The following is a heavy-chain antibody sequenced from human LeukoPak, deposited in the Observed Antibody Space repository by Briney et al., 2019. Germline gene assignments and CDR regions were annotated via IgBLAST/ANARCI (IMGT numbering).Heavy chain of an antibody. CDR2: IKQDGSEK. J-gene: IGHJ3*02. CDR3: ARDGYAAEAFDI. V-gene: IGHV3-7*01. D-gene: IGHD5-12*01. Sequence: GGSLRLSCAASGFTFSSYWMSWVRQAPGKGLEWVANIKQDGSEKYYVDSVKGRFTISRDNAKSSLYLQMNSLRAGDTAVYYCARDGYAAEAFDIWGQGTMVTVSS. CDR1: GFTFSSYW.